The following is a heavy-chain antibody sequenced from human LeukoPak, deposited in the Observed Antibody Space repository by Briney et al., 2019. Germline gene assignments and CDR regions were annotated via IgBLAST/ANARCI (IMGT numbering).Heavy chain of an antibody. D-gene: IGHD3-10*01. CDR2: IYYSGST. CDR3: ARGRLARAPYFDY. J-gene: IGHJ4*02. Sequence: SETLSLTCTVSGGSISSYYWSWIRQPPGKGLEWIGYIYYSGSTNYNPSLKSRVTISVDTFKNQFSLKLSSVTAADTAVYYCARGRLARAPYFDYWGQGTLVIVSS. CDR1: GGSISSYY. V-gene: IGHV4-59*01.